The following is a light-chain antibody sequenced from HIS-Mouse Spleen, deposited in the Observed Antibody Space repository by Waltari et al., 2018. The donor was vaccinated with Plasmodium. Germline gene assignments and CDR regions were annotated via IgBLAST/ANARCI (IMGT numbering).Light chain of an antibody. CDR3: QQFNSYPT. CDR2: DAS. J-gene: IGKJ2*01. Sequence: AIQLTQSPSSLSASVGDRVTITCRASQGISSALAWYQQKPGKDPKLLIYDASSLESGVPSRFSGSGSVTDFTLTISSLQPEDFATYYCQQFNSYPTFGQGTKLEIK. V-gene: IGKV1-13*02. CDR1: QGISSA.